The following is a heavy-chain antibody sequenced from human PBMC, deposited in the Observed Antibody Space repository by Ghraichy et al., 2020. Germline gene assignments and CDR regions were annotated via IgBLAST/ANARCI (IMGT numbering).Heavy chain of an antibody. CDR1: GFTFSSYS. J-gene: IGHJ4*02. D-gene: IGHD6-19*01. CDR3: ASLGVAVAGNDY. V-gene: IGHV3-21*01. Sequence: GESLNISCAASGFTFSSYSMNWVRQAPGKGLEWVSSISSSSSYIYYADSVKGRFTISRDNAKNSLYLQMNSLRAEDTAVYYCASLGVAVAGNDYWGQGTLVTVSS. CDR2: ISSSSSYI.